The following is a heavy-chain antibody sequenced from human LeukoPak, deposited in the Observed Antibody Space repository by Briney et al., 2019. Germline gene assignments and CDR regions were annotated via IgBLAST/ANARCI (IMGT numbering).Heavy chain of an antibody. CDR2: VSYSGST. J-gene: IGHJ4*02. V-gene: IGHV4-59*08. D-gene: IGHD1-7*01. Sequence: SETLSLTCTVSGGSISGYYWNWIRQPPGKGLEWIGYVSYSGSTNYNPSLESRVTISVGTSKNQFSLKLSSVTAADTAVYYCARRRLGNYDLDCWGQGTLVTVSS. CDR1: GGSISGYY. CDR3: ARRRLGNYDLDC.